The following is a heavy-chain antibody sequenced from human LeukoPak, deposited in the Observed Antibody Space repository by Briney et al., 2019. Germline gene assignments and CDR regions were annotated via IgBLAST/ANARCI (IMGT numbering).Heavy chain of an antibody. D-gene: IGHD3-22*01. CDR2: ISYDGSNK. CDR1: GFTFSSYG. Sequence: QPGGSLRLSCAASGFTFSSYGMHWVRQAPGKGLEWVAVISYDGSNKYYADSVKGRFTISRDNSKNTLYLQMNSLRAEDTAVYYCAKGGLLVVITTFDYWGQGTLVTVSS. J-gene: IGHJ4*02. CDR3: AKGGLLVVITTFDY. V-gene: IGHV3-30*18.